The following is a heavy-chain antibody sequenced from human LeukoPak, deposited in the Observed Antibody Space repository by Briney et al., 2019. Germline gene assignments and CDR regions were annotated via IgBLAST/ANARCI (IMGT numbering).Heavy chain of an antibody. D-gene: IGHD5-12*01. V-gene: IGHV4-61*02. CDR1: GDSIRSGTYY. CDR2: IYTSGST. J-gene: IGHJ4*02. Sequence: TSETLPLTCSVSGDSIRSGTYYWSWIRQPAGKGLEWIGRIYTSGSTSYNPSLKSRVTISVDTSKNQFSLKLTSVTAADTAVYYCARGGGATRIDYWGQGTLVTVSS. CDR3: ARGGGATRIDY.